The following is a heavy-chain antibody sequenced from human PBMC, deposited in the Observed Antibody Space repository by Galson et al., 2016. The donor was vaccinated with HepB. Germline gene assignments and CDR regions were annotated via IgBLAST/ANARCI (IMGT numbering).Heavy chain of an antibody. CDR3: ARAPTRYYGGNSGHLFDS. Sequence: SLRLSCAASEFTFSSYWMHWVRQAPGKGLVWVSRTNSDGSSTTYADSVKGRFTISRDNAKNTLYLQMNSLRAEDTAVYYCARAPTRYYGGNSGHLFDSWGQGTLVTVSS. CDR1: EFTFSSYW. D-gene: IGHD4-23*01. J-gene: IGHJ4*02. CDR2: TNSDGSST. V-gene: IGHV3-74*01.